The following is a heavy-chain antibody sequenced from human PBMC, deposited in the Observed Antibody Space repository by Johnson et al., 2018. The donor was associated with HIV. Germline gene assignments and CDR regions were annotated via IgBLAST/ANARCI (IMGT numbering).Heavy chain of an antibody. D-gene: IGHD1-26*01. CDR3: TTEVGATQNAFDI. V-gene: IGHV3-66*01. J-gene: IGHJ3*02. Sequence: VQLVESGGGLVQPGGSLRLSCAASGLTISDNYMSWVRQAPGKGLEWVAVLYSGGDIYYADSVKGRFIIPRDNSKSTLYLQLNSLKTEDTAVYYCTTEVGATQNAFDIWGQGTMVTVSS. CDR1: GLTISDNY. CDR2: LYSGGDI.